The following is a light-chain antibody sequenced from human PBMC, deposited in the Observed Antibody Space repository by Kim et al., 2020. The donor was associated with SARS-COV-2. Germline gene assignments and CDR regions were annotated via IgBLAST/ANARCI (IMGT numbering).Light chain of an antibody. V-gene: IGLV4-69*01. CDR1: SGHSRNA. CDR3: QSWDTCIHV. CDR2: LNSDGSH. Sequence: QLVLTQSPSASASLGASVKLTCTLSSGHSRNAIAWHQQQPERGPRYLMKLNSDGSHTKGDGTPDRFSGSSYGAERYLTISSLQSEDEADYYCQSWDTCIHVFGGGTQLTVL. J-gene: IGLJ3*02.